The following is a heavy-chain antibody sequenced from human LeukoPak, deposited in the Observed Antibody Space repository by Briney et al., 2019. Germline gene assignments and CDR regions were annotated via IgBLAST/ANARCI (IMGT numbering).Heavy chain of an antibody. D-gene: IGHD5-12*01. J-gene: IGHJ4*02. V-gene: IGHV3-30*02. CDR1: GFTFSSYG. Sequence: GGSLRLSCAASGFTFSSYGMHWVRQAPGKGLEWVAFIRYDGSNTYYTDSVKGRFSISRDNSKNTLYLQMNSLRAEETAVYYCAKDATLYSGYHFDYWGQGTLVTVSS. CDR2: IRYDGSNT. CDR3: AKDATLYSGYHFDY.